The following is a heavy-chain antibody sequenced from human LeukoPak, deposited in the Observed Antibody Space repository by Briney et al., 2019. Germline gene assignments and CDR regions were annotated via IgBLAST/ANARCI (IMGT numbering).Heavy chain of an antibody. CDR2: GHYTGSS. J-gene: IGHJ4*02. CDR1: GASISDYY. CDR3: ARRDNRGYHSLHY. D-gene: IGHD3-22*01. V-gene: IGHV4-59*08. Sequence: TSETLSPTCTVSGASISDYYWSWIRQPPGKGLEWIGFGHYTGSSNYNPSLKSRVTTSVDTSKRQFSLKLISVTAADTAVYYCARRDNRGYHSLHYWGQGALATVSS.